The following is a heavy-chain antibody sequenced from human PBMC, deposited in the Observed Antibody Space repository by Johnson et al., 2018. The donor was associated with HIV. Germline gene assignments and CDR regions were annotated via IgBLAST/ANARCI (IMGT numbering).Heavy chain of an antibody. V-gene: IGHV3-11*04. CDR2: ITRSGSTI. CDR3: TKGEWDSRGYYTRVGACDI. D-gene: IGHD3-22*01. Sequence: QVQLVESGGGVVQPGGSLRLSCAASGFTFSDYYMSWIRQAPGKGLEWVSYITRSGSTIYYAESVQGRFTISRDNAKNSLYLQMKSMRAEDTAVYYCTKGEWDSRGYYTRVGACDIWGQGTMVTVSS. CDR1: GFTFSDYY. J-gene: IGHJ3*02.